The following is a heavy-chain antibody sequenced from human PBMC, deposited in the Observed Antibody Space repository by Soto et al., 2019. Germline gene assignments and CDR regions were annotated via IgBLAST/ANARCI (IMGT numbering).Heavy chain of an antibody. D-gene: IGHD6-13*01. CDR3: ARVPLSSIAAAGYYFDY. CDR1: GGSISSGDYY. Sequence: SETLSLTCTVSGGSISSGDYYWSWIRQPPGKGLEWIGYIYYSGSTYYNPSLKSRVTISVDTSKNQFSLKLSSVTAADTAVYYCARVPLSSIAAAGYYFDYWGQGTLVTVSS. V-gene: IGHV4-30-4*01. CDR2: IYYSGST. J-gene: IGHJ4*02.